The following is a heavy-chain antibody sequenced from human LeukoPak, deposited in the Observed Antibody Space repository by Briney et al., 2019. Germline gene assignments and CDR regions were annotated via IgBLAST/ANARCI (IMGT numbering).Heavy chain of an antibody. J-gene: IGHJ3*02. CDR1: GFTFNKYA. V-gene: IGHV3-64*01. CDR3: ARERYSDPTDDAFDI. Sequence: GSLRLSCAASGFTFNKYAMHWVRQAPGKGLEYVSGISSNGGTTYYANSVKGRFTLSRDNSKNTLYLQMGSLGAEDMAVYYCARERYSDPTDDAFDIWGQGTMVTVSS. D-gene: IGHD4-17*01. CDR2: ISSNGGTT.